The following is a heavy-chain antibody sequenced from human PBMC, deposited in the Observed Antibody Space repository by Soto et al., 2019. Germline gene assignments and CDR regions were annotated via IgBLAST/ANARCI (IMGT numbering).Heavy chain of an antibody. V-gene: IGHV1-2*02. CDR3: ARDQSPSSGWPGMDV. CDR1: GYTFTDYY. Sequence: VQLVQSGAEVKKPGASVKVSCKASGYTFTDYYMHWVRQAPGQGLEWMGWINPNSGGTNYEQKFQGRVTMTRDTSISTAYMELNRLRSDDTAVYYCARDQSPSSGWPGMDVWGQGTTVTVSS. CDR2: INPNSGGT. J-gene: IGHJ6*02. D-gene: IGHD6-19*01.